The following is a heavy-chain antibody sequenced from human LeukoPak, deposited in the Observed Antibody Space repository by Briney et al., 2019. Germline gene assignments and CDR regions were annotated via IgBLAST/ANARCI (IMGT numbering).Heavy chain of an antibody. D-gene: IGHD6-13*01. CDR3: ARGVGQQLVYNWFDP. J-gene: IGHJ5*02. CDR1: GYTFTSYG. Sequence: ASVKVSCKASGYTFTSYGISWVRQAPGQGLEWMGWISAYSGNTNYAQKLQGRVTTTTDTSTSTAYMELRSLRSDDTAVYYCARGVGQQLVYNWFDPWGQGTLVTVSS. V-gene: IGHV1-18*01. CDR2: ISAYSGNT.